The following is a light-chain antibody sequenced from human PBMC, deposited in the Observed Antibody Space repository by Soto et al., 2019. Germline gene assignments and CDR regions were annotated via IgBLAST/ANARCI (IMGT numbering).Light chain of an antibody. CDR2: DAS. Sequence: EIVLTQSPGTLSWSPGEIATLSCRASQSVGTNYLAWFQQKPGQAPRLLIYDASNRATGIPARFSGSGSGTDFTLTISSLEPEDLAVYYCQQRGTFGPGTKVDIK. CDR3: QQRGT. J-gene: IGKJ3*01. CDR1: QSVGTNY. V-gene: IGKV3D-20*02.